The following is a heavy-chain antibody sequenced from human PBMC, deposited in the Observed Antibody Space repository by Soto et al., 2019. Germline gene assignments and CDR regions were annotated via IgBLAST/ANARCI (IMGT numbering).Heavy chain of an antibody. CDR3: ARDGYKGEDYYYGMDV. CDR2: IYRSGST. CDR1: GGSISSSNW. J-gene: IGHJ6*02. V-gene: IGHV4-4*02. D-gene: IGHD3-16*01. Sequence: SETLSLTCAVSGGSISSSNWWSWVRQPPGKGLEWIGEIYRSGSTNYNPSLKSRVTISVDKSKNQFSLKLSSVTAADTAVYYCARDGYKGEDYYYGMDVWGQGTTVTVSS.